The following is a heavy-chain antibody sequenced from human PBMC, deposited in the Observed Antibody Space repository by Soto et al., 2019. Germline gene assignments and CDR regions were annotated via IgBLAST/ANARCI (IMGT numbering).Heavy chain of an antibody. CDR1: GFTFSDYY. J-gene: IGHJ5*02. V-gene: IGHV3-11*01. CDR2: ISSSGSTI. Sequence: PVGFLRLSCAASGFTFSDYYMSWIRQAPGKGLEWVSYISSSGSTIYYADSVKGRFTISRDNAKNSLYLQMNSLRAEDTAVYYCARGIGYCISTSCPRLNWFDPWGQGTLVTVSS. CDR3: ARGIGYCISTSCPRLNWFDP. D-gene: IGHD2-2*01.